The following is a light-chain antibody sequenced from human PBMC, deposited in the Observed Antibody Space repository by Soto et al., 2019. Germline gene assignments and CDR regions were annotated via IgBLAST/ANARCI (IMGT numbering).Light chain of an antibody. Sequence: QSVRAPPASVSGAPGQRYSISCTGSTSNIGAPYDVHWYQHLPGTAPKLLIYGDNNRPSGVPDRFYGSKSGTTASLAITRLQAEDAADYYCQSYDISLHNYVFGTGTKVTVL. CDR3: QSYDISLHNYV. J-gene: IGLJ1*01. V-gene: IGLV1-40*01. CDR1: TSNIGAPYD. CDR2: GDN.